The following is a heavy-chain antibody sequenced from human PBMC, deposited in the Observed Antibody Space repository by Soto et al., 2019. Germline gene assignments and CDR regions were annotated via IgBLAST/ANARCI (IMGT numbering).Heavy chain of an antibody. CDR1: AYPFTSYG. J-gene: IGHJ5*02. D-gene: IGHD3-22*01. Sequence: ASVKVSCKASAYPFTSYGLSWVRQAPGQGLEWMGWISAYNCNTNYAQKLQGRVTMTTDTSTSTAYMELRSLRSDDTAVYYCARDSWMLDYYDSSCSYHWGQGTLVTVSS. CDR2: ISAYNCNT. V-gene: IGHV1-18*01. CDR3: ARDSWMLDYYDSSCSYH.